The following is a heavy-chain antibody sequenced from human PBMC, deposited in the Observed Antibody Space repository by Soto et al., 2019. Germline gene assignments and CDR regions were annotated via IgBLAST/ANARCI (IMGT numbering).Heavy chain of an antibody. V-gene: IGHV5-51*01. Sequence: GESLKISCKVFGDSFTGFWIGWVRQMPGKGLEWVASIYPRDSDIRYNPSFQGQVTISADRSTTTAYLQWSSLKASDTAIYYCARQHPLDSRVWYDWGQGTLVTVSS. D-gene: IGHD6-19*01. J-gene: IGHJ4*02. CDR1: GDSFTGFW. CDR3: ARQHPLDSRVWYD. CDR2: IYPRDSDI.